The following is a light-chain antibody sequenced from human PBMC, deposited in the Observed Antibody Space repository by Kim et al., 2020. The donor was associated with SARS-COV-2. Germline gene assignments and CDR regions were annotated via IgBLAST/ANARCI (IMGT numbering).Light chain of an antibody. CDR2: QDN. J-gene: IGLJ3*02. V-gene: IGLV3-1*01. CDR3: QAWDSGTVVV. CDR1: RLGDRY. Sequence: SYELTQPPSVSVSPGQTATIACFGDRLGDRYVSWYQQKPCQSPVLVIYQDNKRPSGIPERLSGSSSENTSTLTISGTQSMDEADYYCQAWDSGTVVVFGGGTQLTVL.